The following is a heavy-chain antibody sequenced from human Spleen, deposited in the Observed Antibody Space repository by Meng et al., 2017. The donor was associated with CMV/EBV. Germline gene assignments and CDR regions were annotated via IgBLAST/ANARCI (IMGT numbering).Heavy chain of an antibody. CDR1: GYMFTSYA. J-gene: IGHJ5*02. D-gene: IGHD7-27*01. Sequence: ASVKVSCKASGYMFTSYAITWVRQAPGLGLEWMGRISGYNGNTNYAQKFRGRVTMTIDTSTTTAHMEVRSLRSDDTAVYYCARQSGVGWLDPWGQGTLVTVSS. CDR2: ISGYNGNT. CDR3: ARQSGVGWLDP. V-gene: IGHV1-18*01.